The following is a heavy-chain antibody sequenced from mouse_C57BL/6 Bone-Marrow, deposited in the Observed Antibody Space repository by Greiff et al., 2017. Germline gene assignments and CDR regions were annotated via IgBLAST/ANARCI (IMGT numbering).Heavy chain of an antibody. D-gene: IGHD2-5*01. Sequence: DVHLVESGGGLVKPGGSLKLSCAASGFTFSSYAMSWVRPTPEKRLEWVATISDGGSYTYYPDNVKGRFTISRDNAKNNLYLQMSHLKSEDTAMYYCARVEDSNYYFDYWGQGTTLTVAS. V-gene: IGHV5-4*01. CDR1: GFTFSSYA. CDR2: ISDGGSYT. CDR3: ARVEDSNYYFDY. J-gene: IGHJ2*01.